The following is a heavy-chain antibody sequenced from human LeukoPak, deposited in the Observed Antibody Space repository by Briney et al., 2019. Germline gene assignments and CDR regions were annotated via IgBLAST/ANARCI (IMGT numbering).Heavy chain of an antibody. J-gene: IGHJ3*02. V-gene: IGHV4-34*01. CDR2: INHSGST. Sequence: PSETLSLTCAVYGGSFSGYYWSWIRQPPGKGREWIGEINHSGSTNYNPSLKSGVTISVDTSKNQFSLTLRSVTDADTAVYYCARVLVVVVAAIDAFDIWGQGTMVTVSS. CDR3: ARVLVVVVAAIDAFDI. CDR1: GGSFSGYY. D-gene: IGHD2-15*01.